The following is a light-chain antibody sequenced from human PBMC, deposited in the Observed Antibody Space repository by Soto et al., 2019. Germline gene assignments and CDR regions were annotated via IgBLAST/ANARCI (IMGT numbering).Light chain of an antibody. CDR3: CSYAGMSPKV. V-gene: IGLV2-23*01. Sequence: QSVLTQPASVSGSPGQSITISCTGTSSDVGSYNLVSWYQQHPGKAPKLMIYEGSKRPSGVSNRFSGSKSGNTASLTISGLQAEDEADYYCCSYAGMSPKVFGTGTKVTVL. J-gene: IGLJ1*01. CDR2: EGS. CDR1: SSDVGSYNL.